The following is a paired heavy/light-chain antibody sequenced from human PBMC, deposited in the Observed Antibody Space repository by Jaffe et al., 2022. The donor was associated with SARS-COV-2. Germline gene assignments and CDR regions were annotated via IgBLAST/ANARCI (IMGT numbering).Light chain of an antibody. CDR3: QSYGSSLSGSKVI. CDR2: DNN. Sequence: QSVLTQPPSVSGAPGQRVTISCTGSSSNIGAGFDVHWYQQLPGTAPKLLIYDNNNRPSGVPDRFSGSKSGTSASLAITGLQAEDEADYYCQSYGSSLSGSKVIFGGGTKLTVL. CDR1: SSNIGAGFD. V-gene: IGLV1-40*01. J-gene: IGLJ2*01.
Heavy chain of an antibody. V-gene: IGHV3-30*18. CDR2: ISHGGSDK. D-gene: IGHD4-17*01. CDR1: GFIFSSYV. Sequence: QVQLVESGGGVVQPGRSLRLSCAASGFIFSSYVMYWVRQAPGKGLEWVAVISHGGSDKYYGDSVQGRFTISRDNSKNTLYLQMNSLRAEDTAVYYCAKERTYHGDYRYGMDVWGQGTTVTVSS. CDR3: AKERTYHGDYRYGMDV. J-gene: IGHJ6*02.